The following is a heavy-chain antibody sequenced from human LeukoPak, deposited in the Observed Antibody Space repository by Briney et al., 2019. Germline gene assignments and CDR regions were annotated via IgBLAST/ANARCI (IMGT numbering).Heavy chain of an antibody. J-gene: IGHJ4*02. Sequence: GGSLRLSCAASGFTFSTYTMYWVRHPPGKRLEWVSIIGNNGGGIHYADSVRGRFTISRDNSKNALYLQMISLRFEDTAVYYCAIDPNWGTHSWGQGVLVTVSS. CDR1: GFTFSTYT. V-gene: IGHV3-23*01. CDR3: AIDPNWGTHS. D-gene: IGHD7-27*01. CDR2: IGNNGGGI.